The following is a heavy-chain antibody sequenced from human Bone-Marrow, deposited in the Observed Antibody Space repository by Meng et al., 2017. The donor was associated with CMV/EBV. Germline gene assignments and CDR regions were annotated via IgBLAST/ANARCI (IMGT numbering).Heavy chain of an antibody. D-gene: IGHD6-13*01. CDR1: GGSFSGYY. CDR3: ARTIAAAGTGTFDY. V-gene: IGHV4-34*01. J-gene: IGHJ4*02. CDR2: INHSGST. Sequence: SETLSLTCAVYGGSFSGYYWSWIRQHPGKGLEWIGEINHSGSTNYNPSLKSRVTISVDTSKNQFSLKLSSVTDADTAVYYCARTIAAAGTGTFDYWGQGTLVTVSS.